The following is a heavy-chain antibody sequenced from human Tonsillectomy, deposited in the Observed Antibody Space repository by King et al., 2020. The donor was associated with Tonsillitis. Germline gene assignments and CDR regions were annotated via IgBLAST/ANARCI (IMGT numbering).Heavy chain of an antibody. CDR3: AKDMHGSGTLDAFDF. CDR2: ISWHGGYK. V-gene: IGHV3-9*01. J-gene: IGHJ3*01. CDR1: GFTFDGYA. Sequence: QLVQSGGGLVQPGRSLRLSCAASGFTFDGYAMAWVRQVPGKGLQWVSGISWHGGYKGYADSVKGRFTISRDNAKNSLYLQMNSLRAEDTALYYCAKDMHGSGTLDAFDFWGQGTMVTVSS. D-gene: IGHD3-10*01.